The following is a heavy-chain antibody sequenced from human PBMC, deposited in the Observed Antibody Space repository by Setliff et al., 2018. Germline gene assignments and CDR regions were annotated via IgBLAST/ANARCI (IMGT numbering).Heavy chain of an antibody. Sequence: SETLSLTCTVSGGSISGYYWSWIRQPPGKELEWIGYIYYTGTTNYNPSLKSRVTISVDTSKNQFSLKLSSVTAADTALYYCAKADEGPRRASGSYYPLLRFDPWGQGTQVTV. CDR3: AKADEGPRRASGSYYPLLRFDP. CDR1: GGSISGYY. D-gene: IGHD3-10*01. CDR2: IYYTGTT. V-gene: IGHV4-59*01. J-gene: IGHJ5*02.